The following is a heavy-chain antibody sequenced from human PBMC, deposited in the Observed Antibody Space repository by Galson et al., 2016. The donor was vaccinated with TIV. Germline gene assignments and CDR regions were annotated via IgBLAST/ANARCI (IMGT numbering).Heavy chain of an antibody. CDR3: ARGYCSRTDCFRAFDI. D-gene: IGHD2-2*01. V-gene: IGHV4-4*01. CDR1: GFTFGSYG. Sequence: SLRLSCAASGFTFGSYGMHWVRQPPGKGLEWIGEISHSGSTNYNPSLKSRVTLSVDESRTHFSLNMNSVTAADTAVYFCARGYCSRTDCFRAFDIWGRGTMVTVSS. CDR2: ISHSGST. J-gene: IGHJ3*02.